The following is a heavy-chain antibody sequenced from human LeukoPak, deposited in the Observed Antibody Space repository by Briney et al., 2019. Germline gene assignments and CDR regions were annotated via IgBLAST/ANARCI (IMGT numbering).Heavy chain of an antibody. CDR3: ARGGYCSSTSCQLIDY. CDR2: MNPNSGNT. CDR1: GYTFTSYD. V-gene: IGHV1-8*01. D-gene: IGHD2-2*01. Sequence: ASVKVSCKASGYTFTSYDINWVQQATGQGLEWMGWMNPNSGNTGYAQKFQGRVTMTRNTSISTAYMELSSLRSEDTAVYYCARGGYCSSTSCQLIDYWGQGTLVTVSS. J-gene: IGHJ4*02.